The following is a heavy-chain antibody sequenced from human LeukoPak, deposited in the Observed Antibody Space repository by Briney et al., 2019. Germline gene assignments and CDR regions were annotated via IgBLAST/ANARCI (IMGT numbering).Heavy chain of an antibody. CDR3: ARDSKSSGWYGDWFDP. CDR2: INHSGST. D-gene: IGHD6-19*01. J-gene: IGHJ5*02. CDR1: GDSIRSSY. V-gene: IGHV4-34*01. Sequence: SETLSLTCTVSGDSIRSSYWSWIRQPPGEGLEWIGEINHSGSTNYNPSLKSRVTISVDTSKNQFSLKLSSVTAADTAVYYCARDSKSSGWYGDWFDPWGQGTLVTVSS.